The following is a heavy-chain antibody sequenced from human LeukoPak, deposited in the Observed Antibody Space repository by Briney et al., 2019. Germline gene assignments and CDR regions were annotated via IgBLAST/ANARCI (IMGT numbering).Heavy chain of an antibody. CDR1: GGSFSGXX. Sequence: AXYGGSFSGXXXXWIRXXPGXXXEWIGEINHSGSTNYNPSLKSRVTISVDTSKNQFSLKLSSVTAADTAVYYCARPAFSDMDVWGKGTTVTVSS. CDR2: INHSGST. J-gene: IGHJ6*03. V-gene: IGHV4-34*01. CDR3: ARPAFSDMDV.